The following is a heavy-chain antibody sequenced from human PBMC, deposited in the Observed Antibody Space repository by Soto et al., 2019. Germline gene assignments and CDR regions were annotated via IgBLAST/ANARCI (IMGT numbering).Heavy chain of an antibody. CDR3: ARKWIGRHFDL. CDR2: IYYSVNT. V-gene: IGHV4-31*03. Sequence: SETRWRTCTFSVSSVLRYCYYWSFIRQQPGKGLELIGYIYYSVNTNYNPSLKSRLTISVDTSKNQFSLQLRSVTSADTAVYYCARKWIGRHFDLWGKGSMVNVS. J-gene: IGHJ4*02. D-gene: IGHD5-12*01. CDR1: VSSVLRYCYY.